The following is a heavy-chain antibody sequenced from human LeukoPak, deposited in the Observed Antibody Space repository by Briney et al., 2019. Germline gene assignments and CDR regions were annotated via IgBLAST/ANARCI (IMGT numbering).Heavy chain of an antibody. CDR1: GGTFWSYA. D-gene: IGHD1-20*01. Sequence: GASVKVSCKASGGTFWSYAISWVRQAPGQGLEWMGGIIPIFGTANYAQKFQGRVTITADESTSTAYMELSSLRSEDTAVYYCARDKGITGTKGAFDIWGQGTMVTVSS. J-gene: IGHJ3*02. CDR2: IIPIFGTA. CDR3: ARDKGITGTKGAFDI. V-gene: IGHV1-69*13.